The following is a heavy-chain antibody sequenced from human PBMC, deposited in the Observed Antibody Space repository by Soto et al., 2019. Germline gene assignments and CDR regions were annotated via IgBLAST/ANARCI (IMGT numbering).Heavy chain of an antibody. D-gene: IGHD3-10*01. V-gene: IGHV1-2*02. Sequence: ASVKVSCKASGYTFGTYFMHWMRQAPGQGLEWMGWVNPSSGATKSAQKFQGRLTMTWDTSTSTAYLELRSLTSEDTAVYYCARDRGDAYVPQPGGYLGQGTLVTVSS. CDR2: VNPSSGAT. CDR3: ARDRGDAYVPQPGGY. J-gene: IGHJ4*02. CDR1: GYTFGTYF.